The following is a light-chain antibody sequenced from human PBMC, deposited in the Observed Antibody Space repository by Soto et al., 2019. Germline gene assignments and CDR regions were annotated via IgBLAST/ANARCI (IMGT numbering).Light chain of an antibody. CDR3: HQSYSTPKT. J-gene: IGKJ1*01. Sequence: DIQMTQSPSSLSASVGDRVTITCRASQSISSYLNWYQQKPGKAPKLLISAASSLQSGVPSRFSGSRSRTDFTVTISSLQPEDFATYYCHQSYSTPKTFRQGTKVEIK. V-gene: IGKV1-39*01. CDR2: AAS. CDR1: QSISSY.